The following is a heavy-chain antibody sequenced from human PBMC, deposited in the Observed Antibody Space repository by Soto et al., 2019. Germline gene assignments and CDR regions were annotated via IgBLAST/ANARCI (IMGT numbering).Heavy chain of an antibody. D-gene: IGHD6-13*01. CDR2: ISYDGSKK. CDR1: GFNFSGYG. J-gene: IGHJ5*01. CDR3: AKDSSCYLLGNWFDS. V-gene: IGHV3-30*18. Sequence: GGSLRLSCIASGFNFSGYGMHRVRKAPGKGLERAAVISYDGSKKYYADSAKGRFTISRDNTKNTLYLQMNSLRAEDTAVYYCAKDSSCYLLGNWFDSWGHGTVVTVSS.